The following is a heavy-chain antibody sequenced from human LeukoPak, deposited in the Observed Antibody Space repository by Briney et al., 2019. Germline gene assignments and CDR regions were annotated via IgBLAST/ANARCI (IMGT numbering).Heavy chain of an antibody. V-gene: IGHV3-23*01. CDR2: ISDNEGRA. J-gene: IGHJ4*02. Sequence: PGGSLRLSCAASGFTFNYYAMSWVRQAPGKGLERVSGISDNEGRAYYTDSVKGRFTISRDNTKNTVYLQMHNLRADDTAVYFCARHDSFIPYWGQGTLVTVSS. D-gene: IGHD5-18*01. CDR3: ARHDSFIPY. CDR1: GFTFNYYA.